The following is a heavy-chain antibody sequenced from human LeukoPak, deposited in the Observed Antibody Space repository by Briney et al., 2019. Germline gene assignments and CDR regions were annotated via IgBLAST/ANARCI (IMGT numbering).Heavy chain of an antibody. CDR3: ARIRYGDYVGFDY. Sequence: GASVKVFCKASGYTFTGYYMHWVRQAPGQGLEWMGWINPNSGGTNYAQKFQGRVTMTRDTSITTAYMEVSRLRSDDTAVYYCARIRYGDYVGFDYWGQGTLVTVSS. V-gene: IGHV1-2*02. J-gene: IGHJ4*02. D-gene: IGHD4-17*01. CDR2: INPNSGGT. CDR1: GYTFTGYY.